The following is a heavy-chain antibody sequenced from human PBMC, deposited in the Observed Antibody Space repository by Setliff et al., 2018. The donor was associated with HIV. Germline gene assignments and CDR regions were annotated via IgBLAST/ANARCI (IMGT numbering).Heavy chain of an antibody. J-gene: IGHJ6*02. CDR2: IYTSGPT. V-gene: IGHV4-4*09. CDR3: ARRLFGAVAGTYGMDV. D-gene: IGHD6-19*01. CDR1: GASISGFY. Sequence: SETLSLTCTVSGASISGFYWSWIRQPPGKGLQWIGYIYTSGPTNYNPSLESRVTISVDTSKNQFSLKLSSVTAADTAVYYCARRLFGAVAGTYGMDVWGQGTTVTAP.